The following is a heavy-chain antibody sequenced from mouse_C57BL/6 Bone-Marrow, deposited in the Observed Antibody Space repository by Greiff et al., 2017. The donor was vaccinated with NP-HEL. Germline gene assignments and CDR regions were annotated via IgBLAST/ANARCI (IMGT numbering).Heavy chain of an antibody. J-gene: IGHJ3*01. CDR3: AFYGNP. CDR2: IHPNSGST. D-gene: IGHD2-1*01. CDR1: GYTFTSYW. Sequence: QVQLKQPGAELVKPGASVKLSCKASGYTFTSYWMHWVKQRPGQGLEWIGMIHPNSGSTNYNEKFKSKATLTVDKSSSTAYMQLSSLTSDDSAVYYCAFYGNPWGQGTLVTVSA. V-gene: IGHV1-64*01.